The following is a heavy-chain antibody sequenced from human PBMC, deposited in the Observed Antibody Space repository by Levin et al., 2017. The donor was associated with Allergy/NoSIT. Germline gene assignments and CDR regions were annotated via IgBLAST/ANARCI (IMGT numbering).Heavy chain of an antibody. Sequence: SCSVSGGSISSYYWSWIRQAPGKGLEWIGYIYYDGSTNYNPSLKSRVTISVDTSKNQFSLKLNSMTAADTAVYYCAREEGSGSYHFWGQGTLVTVSS. V-gene: IGHV4-59*01. J-gene: IGHJ4*02. D-gene: IGHD1-26*01. CDR1: GGSISSYY. CDR2: IYYDGST. CDR3: AREEGSGSYHF.